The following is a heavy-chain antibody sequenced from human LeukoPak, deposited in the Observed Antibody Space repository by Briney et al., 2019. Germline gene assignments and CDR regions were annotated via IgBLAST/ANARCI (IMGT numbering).Heavy chain of an antibody. Sequence: GSLRLSCAASGFSFANSVISWIRQAPGKGPEWVSAISGSGDRTDYADFVRGRFTISRDNSKSTLYLQMNSLRVEDTAIYYCAIREPIGYWGQGSLVTVSP. CDR1: GFSFANSV. CDR3: AIREPIGY. D-gene: IGHD6-13*01. J-gene: IGHJ4*02. V-gene: IGHV3-23*01. CDR2: ISGSGDRT.